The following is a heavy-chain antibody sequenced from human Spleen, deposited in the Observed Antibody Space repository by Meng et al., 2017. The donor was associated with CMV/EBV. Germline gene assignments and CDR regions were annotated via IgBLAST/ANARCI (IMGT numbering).Heavy chain of an antibody. J-gene: IGHJ4*02. CDR2: ISGSGGRP. CDR3: AKFGSMEGSGSYLAAPFDY. D-gene: IGHD3-10*01. Sequence: FNTYAMNWVRQAPGKGLEWVSVISGSGGRPYHADSVKGRFTISRDNSKDTLYLEMNSLRAEDTAVYYCAKFGSMEGSGSYLAAPFDYWGQGTLVTVSS. V-gene: IGHV3-23*01. CDR1: FNTYA.